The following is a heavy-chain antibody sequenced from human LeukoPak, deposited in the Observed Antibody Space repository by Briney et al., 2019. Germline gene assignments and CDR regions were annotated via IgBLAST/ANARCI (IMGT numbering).Heavy chain of an antibody. J-gene: IGHJ4*02. CDR2: SRNKAKSYTT. V-gene: IGHV3-72*01. CDR1: GFTFSDQF. CDR3: VRVGSVSGSDYLDY. Sequence: PGGSLRLSCAVSGFTFSDQFLDWVRQAPGKGLEWVGRSRNKAKSYTTEYAASVKGRFTISRDDSKNSLYLQMNSLETEDTAVYYCVRVGSVSGSDYLDYWGQGTLVTVSS. D-gene: IGHD6-19*01.